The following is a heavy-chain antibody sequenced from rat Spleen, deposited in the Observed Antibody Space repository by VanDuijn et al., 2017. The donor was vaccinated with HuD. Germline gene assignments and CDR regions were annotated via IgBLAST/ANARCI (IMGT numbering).Heavy chain of an antibody. CDR1: GFNFNDHW. Sequence: EVKLVESGGGLVQPGRSLKLSCSASGFNFNDHWMGWVRQAPGKGLERIGPINKDSSPIHHIPSLKDKFTISRDNAQNPLYLQMSKLRSEDTAIYYCARGPNYGGWPDYFDYWGQGVMVTVSS. CDR3: ARGPNYGGWPDYFDY. J-gene: IGHJ2*01. V-gene: IGHV4-2*01. D-gene: IGHD1-11*01. CDR2: INKDSSPI.